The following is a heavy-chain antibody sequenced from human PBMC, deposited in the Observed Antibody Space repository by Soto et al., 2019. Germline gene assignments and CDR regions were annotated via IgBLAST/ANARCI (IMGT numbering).Heavy chain of an antibody. J-gene: IGHJ4*02. CDR1: GGTFSTYG. CDR3: ARELDPYYGGKTLSLDY. V-gene: IGHV1-69*13. D-gene: IGHD4-17*01. CDR2: IISKFGTT. Sequence: QVQLVQSGAEVKKPGSSVKVSCKASGGTFSTYGMNWVRLAPGQGLEWMGGIISKFGTTNYAQKFQGRVKISADESTNTAYMELNYLRSEDTAVSFCARELDPYYGGKTLSLDYWCQGTLVTVSS.